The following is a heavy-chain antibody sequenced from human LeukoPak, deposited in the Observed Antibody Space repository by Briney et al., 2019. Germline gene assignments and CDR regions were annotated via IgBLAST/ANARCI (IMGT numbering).Heavy chain of an antibody. Sequence: PSETLSLTCTVSGGSISSYYWSWIRQPPGKGLEWIGYIYYSGSTNYNPSLKSRVTISVDTSKNQFSLKLSSVTAADTAVYYCARHDDDKDGYRTYAFDIWGQGTMVTVSS. D-gene: IGHD5-24*01. V-gene: IGHV4-59*08. CDR1: GGSISSYY. J-gene: IGHJ3*02. CDR3: ARHDDDKDGYRTYAFDI. CDR2: IYYSGST.